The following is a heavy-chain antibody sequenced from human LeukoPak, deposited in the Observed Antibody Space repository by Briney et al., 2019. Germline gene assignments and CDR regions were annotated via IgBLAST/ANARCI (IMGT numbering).Heavy chain of an antibody. V-gene: IGHV4-38-2*01. CDR1: GYSISIAYY. CDR3: ARYDSRGSGSTQLEY. Sequence: PSETLSLTCAVSGYSISIAYYWGWIRQPPGKELEWIGRIFRGGSTSYNPSLKSRLTMSMDTSKNQFSLQLTSVTAADTDVYYCARYDSRGSGSTQLEYWGQGILVTISS. D-gene: IGHD3-3*01. J-gene: IGHJ4*02. CDR2: IFRGGST.